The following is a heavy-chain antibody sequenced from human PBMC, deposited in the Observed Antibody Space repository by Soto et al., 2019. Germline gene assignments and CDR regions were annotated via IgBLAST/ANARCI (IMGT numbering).Heavy chain of an antibody. J-gene: IGHJ3*01. CDR3: ARDHRELRAFDR. CDR1: GYTFTTYD. D-gene: IGHD1-26*01. V-gene: IGHV1-8*01. CDR2: MNPNSGNT. Sequence: ASVKVSCKTSGYTFTTYDINWVRQAAGQGLEWMGWMNPNSGNTGYAQKFQGRVTMTRDNFISTAYMELSSLRSEDTAVYYWARDHRELRAFDRWGQGTMVTVSS.